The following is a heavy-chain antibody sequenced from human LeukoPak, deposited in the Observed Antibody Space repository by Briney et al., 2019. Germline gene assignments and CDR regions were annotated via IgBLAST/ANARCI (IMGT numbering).Heavy chain of an antibody. CDR1: GGSISSHY. V-gene: IGHV4-59*11. CDR3: ARVHSGYSSSWSGYYYYYMDV. J-gene: IGHJ6*03. Sequence: SETLSLTCTVSGGSISSHYWSWIRQPPGKGLEWIGYIYYSGSTNYNPSLKSRVTISVDTSKNQFSLKLSSVTAAGTAVYYCARVHSGYSSSWSGYYYYYMDVWGKGTTVTVSS. CDR2: IYYSGST. D-gene: IGHD6-13*01.